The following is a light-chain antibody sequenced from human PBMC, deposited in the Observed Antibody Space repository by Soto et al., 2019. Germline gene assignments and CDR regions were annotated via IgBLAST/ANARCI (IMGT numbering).Light chain of an antibody. CDR1: QSISSW. V-gene: IGKV1-5*03. J-gene: IGKJ1*01. Sequence: DIQMTQSPSTLSASVGDRVTITCRASQSISSWLAWYQQKPGKAPKLLIYKTSSLESGVPSRFSGSGSGTEFPLTISSLQPDDFATYYCQQRATFGQGTKVEIK. CDR2: KTS. CDR3: QQRAT.